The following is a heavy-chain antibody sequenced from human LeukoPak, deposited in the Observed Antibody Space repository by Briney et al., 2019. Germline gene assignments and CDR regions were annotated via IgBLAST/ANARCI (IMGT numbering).Heavy chain of an antibody. CDR2: ITSGGTI. CDR3: ARGRMVTSAGTTAYYGLDV. V-gene: IGHV3-48*03. CDR1: GFSFGSYD. D-gene: IGHD1-1*01. J-gene: IGHJ6*02. Sequence: GGSLRLSCVASGFSFGSYDMNWVRQAPGKGLEWISYITSGGTIDYVDSVKGRFTISRVNAKNSLYLQMSSLRAEDTAVYYCARGRMVTSAGTTAYYGLDVWGQGTTVTVSS.